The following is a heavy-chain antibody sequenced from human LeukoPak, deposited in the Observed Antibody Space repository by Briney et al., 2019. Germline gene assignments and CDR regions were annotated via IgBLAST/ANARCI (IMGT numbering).Heavy chain of an antibody. CDR1: GFTFSVFY. CDR2: ISSRGDTV. V-gene: IGHV3-11*01. D-gene: IGHD5-12*01. Sequence: GGSLRLSCVASGFTFSVFYMSWIRQAPGKGLEWISYISSRGDTVYYADSVKGRFTISRDNAKISLYLQMNNLRVDDTAVYFCASGYRSGHHYWGQGTLVTVSS. CDR3: ASGYRSGHHY. J-gene: IGHJ4*02.